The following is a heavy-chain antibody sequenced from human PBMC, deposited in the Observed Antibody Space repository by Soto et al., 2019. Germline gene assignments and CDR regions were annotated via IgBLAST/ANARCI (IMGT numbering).Heavy chain of an antibody. D-gene: IGHD5-18*01. CDR3: ARYIYGYVDY. Sequence: PGGSPRLSCAASGFTFSDYYMSWIRQAPGKGLEWVSYISSTISYTHYADSVKGRFTISRDNAKNSLYLQMNSLRAEDTAVYYCARYIYGYVDYWGQGTLVTVSS. CDR2: ISSTISYT. V-gene: IGHV3-11*06. CDR1: GFTFSDYY. J-gene: IGHJ4*02.